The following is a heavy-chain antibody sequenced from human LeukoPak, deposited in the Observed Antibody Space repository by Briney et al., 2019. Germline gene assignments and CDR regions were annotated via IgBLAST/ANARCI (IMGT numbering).Heavy chain of an antibody. Sequence: SLRLSCAASGFTFDDYAMHWVRQAPGKGLEWVSGISWNSGSKGYADSVKGRFTISRDNAKNSLYLQMNSLRAEDTALYYCAKVISGNYYDSSGYYSDWGQGTLVTVSS. CDR2: ISWNSGSK. D-gene: IGHD3-22*01. J-gene: IGHJ4*02. V-gene: IGHV3-9*01. CDR1: GFTFDDYA. CDR3: AKVISGNYYDSSGYYSD.